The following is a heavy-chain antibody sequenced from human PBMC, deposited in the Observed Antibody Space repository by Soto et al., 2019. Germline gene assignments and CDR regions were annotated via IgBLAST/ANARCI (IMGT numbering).Heavy chain of an antibody. J-gene: IGHJ5*02. V-gene: IGHV3-21*01. CDR1: GFTFSRYS. CDR3: ARDLSGAYPVGYCDP. CDR2: ISGGSSDI. D-gene: IGHD1-26*01. Sequence: EVQLVESGGGLVKLGGSLRLSCAASGFTFSRYSMNWVRQAPGKGLEWVSSISGGSSDIYYADSVKGRFTISRDNAKNSLYLQMNSLRAEDTAVYYCARDLSGAYPVGYCDPWGQGTLVTVSS.